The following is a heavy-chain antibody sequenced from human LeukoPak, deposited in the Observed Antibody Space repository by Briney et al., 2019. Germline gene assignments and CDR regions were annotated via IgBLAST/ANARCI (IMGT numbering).Heavy chain of an antibody. CDR1: GFAFSSYS. CDR2: ISSTSTYI. J-gene: IGHJ4*02. D-gene: IGHD6-13*01. CDR3: ARDRAAAARQPVDY. V-gene: IGHV3-21*01. Sequence: GGSLRLSCAASGFAFSSYSMNWVRQAPGKGLEWVSSISSTSTYIYYADSLKGRFTISRDNTKNSLYLQMNSLRAEDTAVYYCARDRAAAARQPVDYWGQGTLVTVSS.